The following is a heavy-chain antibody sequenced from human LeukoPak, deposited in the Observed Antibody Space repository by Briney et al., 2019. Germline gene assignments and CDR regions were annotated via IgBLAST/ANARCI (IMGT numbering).Heavy chain of an antibody. CDR2: INPNSGGT. V-gene: IGHV1-2*02. D-gene: IGHD3-3*01. CDR1: GYTFTGYY. Sequence: APVKASCKASGYTFTGYYMHWVRQAPGQGLEWMGWINPNSGGTNYAQKFQGRVTMTRDTSISTAYMELSRLRSDDTAVYYCARDIGDYDFWSGYLSWFDHWGQGTLVTVSS. J-gene: IGHJ5*02. CDR3: ARDIGDYDFWSGYLSWFDH.